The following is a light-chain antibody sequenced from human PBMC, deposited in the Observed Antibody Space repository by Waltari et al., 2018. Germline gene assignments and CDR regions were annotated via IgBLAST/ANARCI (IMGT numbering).Light chain of an antibody. CDR1: SSNIRSNY. CDR3: GAWDDSLSTWV. J-gene: IGLJ3*02. V-gene: IGLV1-47*01. Sequence: QSVLTQPPSVSGTPGQRVTISCSGSSSNIRSNYVYWYQQVPGTAPKLLIYRNTQRPSGVPDRFSGSKSGTSGSLVISGLRSEDEADYYCGAWDDSLSTWVFGGGTKLTVL. CDR2: RNT.